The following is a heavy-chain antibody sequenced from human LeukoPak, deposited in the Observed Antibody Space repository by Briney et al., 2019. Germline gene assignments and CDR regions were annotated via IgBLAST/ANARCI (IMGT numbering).Heavy chain of an antibody. J-gene: IGHJ4*02. CDR2: ISGSGVMT. V-gene: IGHV3-23*01. Sequence: GGSLRLSCAASGFTFSDYAMTWVRQAPGKGLEWVATISGSGVMTYYADSVKGRFTISRDNSKNTLYLQMNSLGAEDTAVYYCARDYCNAGSCYSTLFRYWGQGTLVTVSS. CDR3: ARDYCNAGSCYSTLFRY. CDR1: GFTFSDYA. D-gene: IGHD2-15*01.